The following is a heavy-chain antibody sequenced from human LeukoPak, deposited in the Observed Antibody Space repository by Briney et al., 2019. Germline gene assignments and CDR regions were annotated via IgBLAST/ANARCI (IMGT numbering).Heavy chain of an antibody. Sequence: GASVKVSCKASGYTFTGYYMHWVRQAPGQGLEWMGWINPNSGGTNYAQKFQGRVTMTRDTSISTAYMELSRLRSDDTAVYYCARVKTVVTVNDAFDIWGQGTMVTVSS. J-gene: IGHJ3*02. V-gene: IGHV1-2*02. CDR2: INPNSGGT. CDR3: ARVKTVVTVNDAFDI. D-gene: IGHD4-23*01. CDR1: GYTFTGYY.